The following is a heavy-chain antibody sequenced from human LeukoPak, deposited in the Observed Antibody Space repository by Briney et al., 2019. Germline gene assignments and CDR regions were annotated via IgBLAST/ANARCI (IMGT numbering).Heavy chain of an antibody. D-gene: IGHD5-12*01. CDR3: GRVKEASAFDI. CDR1: GFIFSSYW. Sequence: GGSLRLSCAASGFIFSSYWMHWVRQTPGKGLVWVSRINSDGSSTTYADSMKGRFTISRDNAKNTLYLQMNSLRAEDTAVYYCGRVKEASAFDIWGQGTMVTVSS. CDR2: INSDGSST. J-gene: IGHJ3*02. V-gene: IGHV3-74*01.